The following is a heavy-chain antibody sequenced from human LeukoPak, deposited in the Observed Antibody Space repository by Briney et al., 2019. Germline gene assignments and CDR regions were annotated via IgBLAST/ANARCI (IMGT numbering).Heavy chain of an antibody. V-gene: IGHV4-61*01. D-gene: IGHD4-17*01. Sequence: SETLSLTCTVSGGSVSSGSYYWSWIRQPPGKGLEWIGYIYYSGSTNYNPSPKGRVTISVDTSKNQFSLELSSVTAADTAVYYCARESAGVTTYFDYWGQGTLVTVSS. J-gene: IGHJ4*02. CDR1: GGSVSSGSYY. CDR3: ARESAGVTTYFDY. CDR2: IYYSGST.